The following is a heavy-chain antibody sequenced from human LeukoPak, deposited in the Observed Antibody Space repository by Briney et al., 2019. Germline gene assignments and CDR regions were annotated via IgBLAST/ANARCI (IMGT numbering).Heavy chain of an antibody. J-gene: IGHJ4*02. CDR1: GFTFISYG. V-gene: IGHV3-23*01. CDR3: AKGTYGSGTYGAHDY. Sequence: GGSLRLSCAASGFTFISYGMSWVRQAPGKGLEWVSTIRGTGDTTYYADSVKGRFTISRDNSKNTLYLQMNSVRVEDTAVYYCAKGTYGSGTYGAHDYWGQGTLVTVSS. D-gene: IGHD3-10*01. CDR2: IRGTGDTT.